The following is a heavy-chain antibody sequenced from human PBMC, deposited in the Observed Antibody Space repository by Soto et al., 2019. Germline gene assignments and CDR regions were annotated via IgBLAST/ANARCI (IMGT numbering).Heavy chain of an antibody. Sequence: GVSVKVSCKASGYTFTSYGISWVRQAPGQGLEWMGWISAYNGNTNYAQKLQSRVTMTTDTSTSTAYMELRSLRSDDTAVYYCSRDTYYYDSRGYYYAWFDPWGQGTLVTVSS. D-gene: IGHD3-22*01. CDR2: ISAYNGNT. CDR1: GYTFTSYG. V-gene: IGHV1-18*01. CDR3: SRDTYYYDSRGYYYAWFDP. J-gene: IGHJ5*02.